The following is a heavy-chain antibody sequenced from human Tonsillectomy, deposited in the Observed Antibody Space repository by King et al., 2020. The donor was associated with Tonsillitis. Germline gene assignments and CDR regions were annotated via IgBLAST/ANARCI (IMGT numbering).Heavy chain of an antibody. D-gene: IGHD5-24*01. Sequence: ITLKESGPTLVKPTQTLTLNCTFSGFSLSTSGVGVGWIRQPPGKALEWLALIYWNHDTRYSPSLKSRPTITKDTSKNQVVLTMTSMDPVDTATYYCAHSHSDGYNFRNFDYWGQGTLVTVSS. CDR3: AHSHSDGYNFRNFDY. J-gene: IGHJ4*02. V-gene: IGHV2-5*01. CDR2: IYWNHDT. CDR1: GFSLSTSGVG.